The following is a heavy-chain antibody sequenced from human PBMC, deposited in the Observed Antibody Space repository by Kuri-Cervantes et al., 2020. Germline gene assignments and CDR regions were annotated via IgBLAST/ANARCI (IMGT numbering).Heavy chain of an antibody. CDR1: GYTFTSYD. CDR2: MNPNSGNT. Sequence: ASVKVSCKASGYTFTSYDINWVRQATGQGLEWMGWMNPNSGNTGYAQKFQGRVTMTRNTSISTAYMELSSLRSEDTAVYYCARQTTSENHAFDIWGQGTMVTVSS. CDR3: ARQTTSENHAFDI. V-gene: IGHV1-8*01. J-gene: IGHJ3*02. D-gene: IGHD1-1*01.